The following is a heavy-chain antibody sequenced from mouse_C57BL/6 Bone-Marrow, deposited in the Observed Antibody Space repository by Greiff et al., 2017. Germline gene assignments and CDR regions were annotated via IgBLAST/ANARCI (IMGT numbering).Heavy chain of an antibody. D-gene: IGHD2-13*01. V-gene: IGHV1-69*01. CDR1: GYTFTSYW. Sequence: VQLQQPGAELVMPGASVKLSCKASGYTFTSYWMHWVKQRPGQGLEWIGEIDPSDSYTNYNQKFKGKSTLTVDTSSSTAYMHLSSLTSEDAAVYYCARRLLYDDYRWYFDVWGTGTTVTVSS. CDR3: ARRLLYDDYRWYFDV. CDR2: IDPSDSYT. J-gene: IGHJ1*03.